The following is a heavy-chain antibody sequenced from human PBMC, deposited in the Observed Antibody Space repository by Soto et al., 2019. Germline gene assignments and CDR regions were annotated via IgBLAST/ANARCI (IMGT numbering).Heavy chain of an antibody. Sequence: QVQLVQSGAEVKKPGSSVKVSCKASGGTFSSYTISWVRQAPGQGLEWMGRIIPILGIANYAQKFQGRVTITADESTSTAYMELSSLRSEDTAVYYCASRDYGGNRGVWFWYYWGQGTLVTFSS. J-gene: IGHJ4*02. V-gene: IGHV1-69*02. D-gene: IGHD4-17*01. CDR3: ASRDYGGNRGVWFWYY. CDR1: GGTFSSYT. CDR2: IIPILGIA.